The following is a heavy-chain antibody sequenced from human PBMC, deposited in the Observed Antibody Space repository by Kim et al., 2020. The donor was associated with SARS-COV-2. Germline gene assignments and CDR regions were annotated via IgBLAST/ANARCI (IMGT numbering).Heavy chain of an antibody. CDR3: ATSLAYCSGGSCHS. V-gene: IGHV1-46*01. CDR2: INPSGGAA. D-gene: IGHD2-15*01. Sequence: ASVKVSCKASGYTFTHHYMHWVRQAHGQGLEWMGMINPSGGAATYAQKFQGRVTMTSDTSTSTVYMEVSSLRSEDTALYYCATSLAYCSGGSCHSWGQGTLVTVSS. J-gene: IGHJ4*02. CDR1: GYTFTHHY.